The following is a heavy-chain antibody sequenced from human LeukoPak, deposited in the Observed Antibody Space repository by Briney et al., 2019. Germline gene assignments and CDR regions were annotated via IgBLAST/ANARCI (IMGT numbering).Heavy chain of an antibody. CDR1: GGTFSSYA. D-gene: IGHD3-22*01. CDR2: IIPIFGTA. Sequence: GASVKVSCKASGGTFSSYAISWVRQAPGQGLEWMGGIIPIFGTANYAQKFQGRVTITADESTSTAYMELSSLRSEDTAVYYCARDSSGYQLNWFDPWGQGTLVTVSS. CDR3: ARDSSGYQLNWFDP. J-gene: IGHJ5*02. V-gene: IGHV1-69*13.